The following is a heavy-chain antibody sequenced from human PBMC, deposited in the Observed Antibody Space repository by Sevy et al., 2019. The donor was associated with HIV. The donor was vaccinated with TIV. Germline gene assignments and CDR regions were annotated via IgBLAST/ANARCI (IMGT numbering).Heavy chain of an antibody. CDR2: IYHSGST. CDR1: GYSISSSYY. CDR3: ARNPDYYGSGSRGAFDI. V-gene: IGHV4-38-2*01. Sequence: SETLSLTCAVSGYSISSSYYWGWIRQPPGKGLEWIGSIYHSGSTYYNPSLKSRVTISVDTSKNQFSLKLSSVTAADRAVYYCARNPDYYGSGSRGAFDIWGQGTMVTVSS. D-gene: IGHD3-10*01. J-gene: IGHJ3*02.